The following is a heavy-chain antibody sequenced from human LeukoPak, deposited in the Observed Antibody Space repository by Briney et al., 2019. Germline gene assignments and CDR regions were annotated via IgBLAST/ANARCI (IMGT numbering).Heavy chain of an antibody. V-gene: IGHV3-30-3*01. D-gene: IGHD6-19*01. CDR3: AKDLNSGWLNWFDP. J-gene: IGHJ5*02. Sequence: QPGGSLRLSCAASGFTFSSYAMHWVRQAPGKGLEWVAIISYEGSNKYFADSVKGRFTISRDNSKNTLYLQMNSLRAEDTAVYYCAKDLNSGWLNWFDPWGQGTLVTVSS. CDR1: GFTFSSYA. CDR2: ISYEGSNK.